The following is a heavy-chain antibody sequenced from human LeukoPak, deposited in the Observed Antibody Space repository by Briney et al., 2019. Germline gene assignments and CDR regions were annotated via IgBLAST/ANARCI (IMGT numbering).Heavy chain of an antibody. V-gene: IGHV3-48*01. D-gene: IGHD5-24*01. J-gene: IGHJ4*02. CDR2: IGISSGNT. Sequence: GGSLRLSCAASGFTFSDYSMNWVRQAPGKGLEWIPYIGISSGNTKYADSVKGRFTISGDKAKNSLYLQMNSLRVEDTAVYYCARDYKYAFDNWGQGTLVTVSS. CDR1: GFTFSDYS. CDR3: ARDYKYAFDN.